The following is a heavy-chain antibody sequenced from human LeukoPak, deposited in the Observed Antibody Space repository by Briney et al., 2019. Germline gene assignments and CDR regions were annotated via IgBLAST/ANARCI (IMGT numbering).Heavy chain of an antibody. CDR3: ATSNDAKIAPFDH. CDR1: GVSMSAYQ. V-gene: IGHV4-4*09. J-gene: IGHJ4*02. D-gene: IGHD2-21*01. Sequence: SETLSLTCTVSGVSMSAYQWSWVRQSPEKGLEWIGCINTKGETSYNPSLKSRVTTSVDTSKSQFSLRLTSVTAADTAVYYCATSNDAKIAPFDHWGQGAPVTVSA. CDR2: INTKGET.